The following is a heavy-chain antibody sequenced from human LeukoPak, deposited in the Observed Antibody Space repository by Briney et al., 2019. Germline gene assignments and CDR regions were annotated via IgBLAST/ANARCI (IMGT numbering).Heavy chain of an antibody. Sequence: GASVKVSCKASGGTFSSYAISWVRQAPGQGLEWMGGIIPIFGAANYAQKFQGRVTITTDESTSTAYMELSSLRSEDTAVYYCARANPRLPYYYYYMDVWAKGPRSPSP. CDR1: GGTFSSYA. J-gene: IGHJ6*03. V-gene: IGHV1-69*05. CDR2: IIPIFGAA. CDR3: ARANPRLPYYYYYMDV. D-gene: IGHD2-15*01.